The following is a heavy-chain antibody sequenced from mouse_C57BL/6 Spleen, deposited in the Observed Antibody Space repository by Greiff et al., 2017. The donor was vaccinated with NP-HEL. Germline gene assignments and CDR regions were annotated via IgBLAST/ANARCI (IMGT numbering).Heavy chain of an antibody. CDR2: ISYSGST. CDR3: ARGRGPTDLPFYFDY. Sequence: EVQLQQSGPGMVKPSQSLSLTCTVTGYSITSGYDWHWIRHFPGNKLEWMGYISYSGSTNYNPSLKSRISITHDTSKNHFFLKLNSVTTEDTATYDCARGRGPTDLPFYFDYWGQGTTLTGSS. CDR1: GYSITSGYD. J-gene: IGHJ2*01. V-gene: IGHV3-1*01. D-gene: IGHD3-3*01.